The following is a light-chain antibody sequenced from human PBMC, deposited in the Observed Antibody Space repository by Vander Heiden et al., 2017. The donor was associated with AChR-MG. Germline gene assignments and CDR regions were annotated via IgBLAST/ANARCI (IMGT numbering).Light chain of an antibody. V-gene: IGKV3-15*01. CDR2: GAS. CDR3: QQDNNWPLA. CDR1: HSVSSN. Sequence: EIVMTQSPATLSVSPGERATLPCRASHSVSSNLAWYQQKPGQAPRLLIYGASTRATAIPARFSGSGSGTEFTLTISSLQSEDFAVYYCQQDNNWPLAFGQGTKVEIK. J-gene: IGKJ1*01.